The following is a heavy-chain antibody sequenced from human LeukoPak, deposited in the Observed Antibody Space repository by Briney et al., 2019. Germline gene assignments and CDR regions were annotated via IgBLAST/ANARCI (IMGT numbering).Heavy chain of an antibody. CDR2: IYSGGST. CDR1: GFTVTSNY. V-gene: IGHV3-53*01. J-gene: IGHJ4*02. D-gene: IGHD5-18*01. CDR3: ASEDTAMDNSFDY. Sequence: PGGSLRLSCAASGFTVTSNYMSWVRQAPGKGLEWVSVIYSGGSTYYADSVKGRFTISRDNSKNTLYLQMNSLRAEDTAVYYCASEDTAMDNSFDYWGQGTLVTVSS.